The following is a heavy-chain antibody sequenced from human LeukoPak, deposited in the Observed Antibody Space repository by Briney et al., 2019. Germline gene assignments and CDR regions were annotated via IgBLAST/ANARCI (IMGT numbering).Heavy chain of an antibody. V-gene: IGHV1-18*01. CDR2: ISAYNGNT. Sequence: ASVTVSFKASVYTFTSYGISWLRQAPGQGREGMGWISAYNGNTKYERKLQGRVTMITDTSTSTAYMELRSRRSDASAVYYCARGRPHFDYWGQGALVTVSS. J-gene: IGHJ4*02. CDR1: VYTFTSYG. CDR3: ARGRPHFDY.